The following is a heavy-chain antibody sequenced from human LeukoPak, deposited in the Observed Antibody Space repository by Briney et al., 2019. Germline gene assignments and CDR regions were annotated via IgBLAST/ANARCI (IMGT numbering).Heavy chain of an antibody. Sequence: PGRSLRLSCAASGFSFSIYGMHRVRQGPGKGLEGVAVTWYDGSNKYYADSVKGRFTISRDNSNNTLYLRMDSLRAEDTAVYYCAREVLKYSSSSHWFDPWGQGTLVTVSS. D-gene: IGHD6-6*01. CDR3: AREVLKYSSSSHWFDP. J-gene: IGHJ5*02. V-gene: IGHV3-33*01. CDR1: GFSFSIYG. CDR2: TWYDGSNK.